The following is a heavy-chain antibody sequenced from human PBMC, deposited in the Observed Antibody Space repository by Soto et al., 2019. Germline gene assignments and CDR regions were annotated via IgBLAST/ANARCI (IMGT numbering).Heavy chain of an antibody. J-gene: IGHJ3*01. CDR3: AHRTYDSGGFAFDV. D-gene: IGHD3-22*01. Sequence: QITLKESGPTLVKPTQTLTLTCTFSGFSLSTSGLGVGWIRQPPGKALEWLAIIFWDDAQHYSPSLKNRVTVTNDPSKNQVVLRITNVDPVDTATYYCAHRTYDSGGFAFDVWGQGTIVTVSS. V-gene: IGHV2-5*02. CDR2: IFWDDAQ. CDR1: GFSLSTSGLG.